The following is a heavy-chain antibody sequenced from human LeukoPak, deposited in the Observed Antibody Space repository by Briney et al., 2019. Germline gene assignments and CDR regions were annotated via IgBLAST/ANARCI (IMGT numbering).Heavy chain of an antibody. J-gene: IGHJ5*02. D-gene: IGHD2-8*02. CDR2: ISYDGSNK. CDR1: GFTFSSYA. V-gene: IGHV3-30*01. Sequence: GGSLRLSCAASGFTFSSYAMHWVRQAPGKGLEWVAVISYDGSNKYYADSVKGRFTISRDNFKNTLYLQMNSLRAEDTAVYYCTGRFDPWGQGTLVTVSS. CDR3: TGRFDP.